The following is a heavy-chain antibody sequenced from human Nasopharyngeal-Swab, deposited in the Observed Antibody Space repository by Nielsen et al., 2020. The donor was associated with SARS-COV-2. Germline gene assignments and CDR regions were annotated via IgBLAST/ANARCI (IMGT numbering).Heavy chain of an antibody. J-gene: IGHJ6*03. CDR3: ARASKMVRGVIITSYYYSYYMDV. CDR1: GYTFTDYY. D-gene: IGHD3-10*01. CDR2: INPYSGDT. V-gene: IGHV1-8*02. Sequence: ASVKVSCKASGYTFTDYYIHWVRQAPGQGLEYMGRINPYSGDTDSAQKFQGRVTMTRNTSISTAYMELSSLRSEDTAVYYCARASKMVRGVIITSYYYSYYMDVWGKGTTVTVSS.